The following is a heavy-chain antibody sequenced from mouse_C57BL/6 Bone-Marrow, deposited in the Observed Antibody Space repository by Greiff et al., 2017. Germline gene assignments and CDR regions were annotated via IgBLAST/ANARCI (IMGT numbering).Heavy chain of an antibody. CDR3: ARLLYYYGSSYWYFDV. Sequence: EADGVDFSRYWMSWVRRAPGKGLEWIGEINPDSSTINYAPSLKDKFIISRDNAKNTLYLQMSKVRSEDTALYYCARLLYYYGSSYWYFDVWGTGTTVTVSS. CDR1: GVDFSRYW. J-gene: IGHJ1*03. V-gene: IGHV4-1*01. CDR2: INPDSSTI. D-gene: IGHD1-1*01.